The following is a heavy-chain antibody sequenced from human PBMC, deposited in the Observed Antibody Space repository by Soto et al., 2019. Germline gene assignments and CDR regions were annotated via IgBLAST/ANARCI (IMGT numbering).Heavy chain of an antibody. D-gene: IGHD6-25*01. CDR3: ARRYGSGFDY. Sequence: QVQLQESGPGLVKPSETLSLTCTVSGGSISSYYWSWIRQPPGKGLELIGYIYYSGSTNYNPSHKRRLITSVDTSKNQCSLKLSPVTAAGTAVYYCARRYGSGFDYWGQGTRVAVSS. CDR2: IYYSGST. CDR1: GGSISSYY. V-gene: IGHV4-59*01. J-gene: IGHJ4*02.